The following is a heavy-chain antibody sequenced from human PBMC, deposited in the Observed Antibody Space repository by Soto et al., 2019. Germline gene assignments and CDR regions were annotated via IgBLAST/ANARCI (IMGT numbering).Heavy chain of an antibody. CDR2: ISAYNGNT. CDR3: ARDLDCSGGSCYRGDAFDI. V-gene: IGHV1-18*01. CDR1: GYTFTSYG. J-gene: IGHJ3*02. Sequence: QVQLVQSGAEVKKPGASVKVSCKASGYTFTSYGISWVRQAPGQGLEWMGWISAYNGNTNYAQKLQGRVTMTTDTATSTAYRELRSLRSDDTAVYYCARDLDCSGGSCYRGDAFDIWGQGTMVTVSS. D-gene: IGHD2-15*01.